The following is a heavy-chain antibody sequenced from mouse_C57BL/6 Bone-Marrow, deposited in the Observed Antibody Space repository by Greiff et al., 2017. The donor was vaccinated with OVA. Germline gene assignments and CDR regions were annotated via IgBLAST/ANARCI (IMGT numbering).Heavy chain of an antibody. CDR3: AIYGSSDWYFDV. Sequence: DVKLVESGAELVKPGASVKLSCTASGFNIKDYYMHWVKQRTEQGLEWIGRIDPEDGETKYAPKFQGKATITADTSSNTAYLQLSSLTSEDTAVYYCAIYGSSDWYFDVWGTGTTVTVSS. V-gene: IGHV14-2*01. CDR2: IDPEDGET. CDR1: GFNIKDYY. D-gene: IGHD1-1*01. J-gene: IGHJ1*03.